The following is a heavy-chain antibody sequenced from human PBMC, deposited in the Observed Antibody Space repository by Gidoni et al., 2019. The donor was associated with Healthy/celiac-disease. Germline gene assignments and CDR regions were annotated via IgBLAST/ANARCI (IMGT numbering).Heavy chain of an antibody. J-gene: IGHJ6*02. CDR2: INPNSGGT. CDR3: ARGKDYDILTGYYPNCMDV. CDR1: GYTFTGYY. Sequence: QVQLVQSGAEVKKPGASVKVSCKASGYTFTGYYMHWVRQAPGQGLEWMGWINPNSGGTNYAQKFQGRVTMTRDTYISTAYMELSRLRSDDTAVYYCARGKDYDILTGYYPNCMDVWGQGTTVTVSS. V-gene: IGHV1-2*02. D-gene: IGHD3-9*01.